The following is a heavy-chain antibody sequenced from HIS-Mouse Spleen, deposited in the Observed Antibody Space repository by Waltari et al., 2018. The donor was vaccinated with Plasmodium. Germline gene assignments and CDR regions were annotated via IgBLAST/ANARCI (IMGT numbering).Heavy chain of an antibody. J-gene: IGHJ3*02. CDR1: GFTFSSYW. CDR2: IKQDGSEK. Sequence: EVQLVESGGGLVQPGGSLRLSCAASGFTFSSYWMSWVRQAPGKGLEWVANIKQDGSEKYYVDSVKGRFTISRDNAKNSLYLQMNSLRAEDTAVYYCARDRGSYFDAFDIWGQGTMVTVSS. D-gene: IGHD1-26*01. V-gene: IGHV3-7*01. CDR3: ARDRGSYFDAFDI.